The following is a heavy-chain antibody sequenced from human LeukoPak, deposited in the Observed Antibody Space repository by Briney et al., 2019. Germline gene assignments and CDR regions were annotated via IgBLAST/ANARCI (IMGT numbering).Heavy chain of an antibody. CDR2: GGNSGGT. CDR1: GFTFSSYA. CDR3: AKNGQSGFSFDP. V-gene: IGHV4-34*08. Sequence: GSLRLSCAASGFTFSSYAMSWIRQPPGKGLEWIGEGGNSGGTKFNPSLKSRVTISADTSKNQFSLKLSSVTAADTAVYYCAKNGQSGFSFDPWGQGTLVTVSS. J-gene: IGHJ5*02. D-gene: IGHD1-26*01.